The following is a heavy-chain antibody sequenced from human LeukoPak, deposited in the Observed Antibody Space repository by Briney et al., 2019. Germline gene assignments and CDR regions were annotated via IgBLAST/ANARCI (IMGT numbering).Heavy chain of an antibody. CDR2: ISSSSSYI. CDR3: ARDWVDV. J-gene: IGHJ6*04. Sequence: GGSLRLSFSAPGFTFSSYSMNSVRQAPGKGLGWDSSISSSSSYIYYADSVKGRFTISRDNAKNSLYLQMNSLRAEDTAVYYCARDWVDVWGKGTAVTVSS. V-gene: IGHV3-21*01. D-gene: IGHD3-16*01. CDR1: GFTFSSYS.